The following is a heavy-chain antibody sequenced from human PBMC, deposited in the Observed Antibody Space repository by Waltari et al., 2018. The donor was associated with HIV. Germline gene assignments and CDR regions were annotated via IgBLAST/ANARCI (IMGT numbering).Heavy chain of an antibody. CDR2: IKSDGTIT. V-gene: IGHV3-74*01. J-gene: IGHJ4*02. CDR3: ARDLVVLRYFDWLSTYFDY. D-gene: IGHD3-9*01. Sequence: EVQLVESGGGLVQPGGSLRLSCAASGFTFSSYWMHWVRQAPGKGLVLVSRIKSDGTITTDADSVNGLVTIARDNAKNTLFLQMNSLRAEDTAIYYCARDLVVLRYFDWLSTYFDYWGQGTLVTVSS. CDR1: GFTFSSYW.